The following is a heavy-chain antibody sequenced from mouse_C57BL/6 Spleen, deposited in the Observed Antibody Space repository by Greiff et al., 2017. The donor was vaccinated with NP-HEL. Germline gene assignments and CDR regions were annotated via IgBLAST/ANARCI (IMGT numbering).Heavy chain of an antibody. D-gene: IGHD2-4*01. J-gene: IGHJ3*01. Sequence: QVQLQQPGAELVKPGASVKMSCKASGYTFTSYWITWVKQRPGQGLEWIGDIYPGSGSTNYNEKFKSKATLTVDTSSSTAYMQLSSLTSEDSAVYYCARGGDYDYDRAWFAYWGQGTLVTVSA. CDR1: GYTFTSYW. V-gene: IGHV1-55*01. CDR3: ARGGDYDYDRAWFAY. CDR2: IYPGSGST.